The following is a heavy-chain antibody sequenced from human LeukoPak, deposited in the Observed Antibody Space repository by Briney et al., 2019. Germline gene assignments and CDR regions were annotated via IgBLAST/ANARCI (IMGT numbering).Heavy chain of an antibody. V-gene: IGHV7-4-1*02. CDR3: ARPKLRWSAYYYMDV. CDR1: GYTFTNYA. CDR2: INTNTGNP. Sequence: ASVKVSCKASGYTFTNYAMNWVRQAPGQGLEWMGWINTNTGNPTYAQGFTGRFVFSLDTSVSTAYLRISSLKAEDTAVYYCARPKLRWSAYYYMDVWGKGTTVTVSS. J-gene: IGHJ6*03. D-gene: IGHD4-23*01.